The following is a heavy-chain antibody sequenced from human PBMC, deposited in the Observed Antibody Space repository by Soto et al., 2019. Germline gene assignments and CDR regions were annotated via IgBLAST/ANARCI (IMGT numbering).Heavy chain of an antibody. V-gene: IGHV3-9*01. CDR2: ISWNSSSV. CDR1: GFTFDDYA. D-gene: IGHD6-19*01. J-gene: IGHJ5*02. Sequence: GGSLRLSCAASGFTFDDYAMHWVRQAPGKGLEWVSGISWNSSSVVYADSVKGRFTVSRDNAKNTLYLQMNNLRAEDTAVYYCVRDQSVAGPTTLFDPWGQGVLVTVSS. CDR3: VRDQSVAGPTTLFDP.